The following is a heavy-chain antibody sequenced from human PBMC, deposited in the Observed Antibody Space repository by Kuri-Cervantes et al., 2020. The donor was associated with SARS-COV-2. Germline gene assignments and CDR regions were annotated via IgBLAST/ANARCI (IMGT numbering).Heavy chain of an antibody. D-gene: IGHD1-14*01. CDR3: ATDSITSPGLSFHY. Sequence: ASVHVSCKVSGYTLTELSMHWVRQAPGKGLEWMGGFDPEDGETIYAQKFQGRVTMTSDTSITTAYMELRGLDFDDTATYYCATDSITSPGLSFHYWGQGAQVTGAS. CDR2: FDPEDGET. V-gene: IGHV1-24*01. CDR1: GYTLTELS. J-gene: IGHJ4*01.